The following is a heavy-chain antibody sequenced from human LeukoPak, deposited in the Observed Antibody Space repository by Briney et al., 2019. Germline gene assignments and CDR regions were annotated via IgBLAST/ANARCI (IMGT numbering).Heavy chain of an antibody. V-gene: IGHV1-18*01. CDR2: ISAYNGNT. Sequence: ASVKVSCKTSGYTFSSSGFSWVRQAPGQGLEWMGWISAYNGNTNYTQKLQGRVTMTTDTSTSTAYMELRGLSSDDTAVYYCASSLMVRGVIKTPYYYGLDVWGQGTTVTVSS. D-gene: IGHD3-10*01. J-gene: IGHJ6*02. CDR1: GYTFSSSG. CDR3: ASSLMVRGVIKTPYYYGLDV.